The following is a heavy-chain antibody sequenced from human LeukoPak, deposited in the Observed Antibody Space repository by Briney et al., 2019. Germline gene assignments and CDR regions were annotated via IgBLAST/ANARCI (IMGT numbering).Heavy chain of an antibody. CDR3: ARGRDSSGWYGY. D-gene: IGHD6-19*01. Sequence: ASVKVSCKASGYIFTGYYMHRVRQAPGQGLEWMGWINPNSGGTNYAQKFQGRVTMTRDTSISTAYMELSRLRSDDTAVYYCARGRDSSGWYGYWGQGTLVTVSS. CDR1: GYIFTGYY. J-gene: IGHJ4*02. CDR2: INPNSGGT. V-gene: IGHV1-2*02.